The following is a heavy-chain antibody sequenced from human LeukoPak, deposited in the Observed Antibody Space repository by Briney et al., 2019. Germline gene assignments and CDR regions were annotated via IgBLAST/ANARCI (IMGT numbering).Heavy chain of an antibody. V-gene: IGHV1-69*04. Sequence: GASVKVSCKASGGTFSSYAISWVRQAPGQGLEWMGRIISIFGIANYAQKFQGRVTITADKSTSTAYMELSSLRSEDTAVYYCARDHCSGGSCYSRGPWHNWFDPWGQGTLVTVSS. CDR3: ARDHCSGGSCYSRGPWHNWFDP. CDR1: GGTFSSYA. D-gene: IGHD2-15*01. CDR2: IISIFGIA. J-gene: IGHJ5*02.